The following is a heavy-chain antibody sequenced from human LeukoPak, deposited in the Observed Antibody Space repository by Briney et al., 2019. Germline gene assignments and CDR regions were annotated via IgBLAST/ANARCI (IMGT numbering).Heavy chain of an antibody. CDR1: GFTFSNYW. Sequence: PGGSLRLSCAASGFTFSNYWMSWVRQAPGKGLEWVANIKEDGTVKYYVDSVRGRFTISRDNAKNSLYLQMNSLRVEDRAVYYCARGSGWFDPWGQGTLVTVFS. CDR2: IKEDGTVK. J-gene: IGHJ5*02. V-gene: IGHV3-7*05. D-gene: IGHD1-26*01. CDR3: ARGSGWFDP.